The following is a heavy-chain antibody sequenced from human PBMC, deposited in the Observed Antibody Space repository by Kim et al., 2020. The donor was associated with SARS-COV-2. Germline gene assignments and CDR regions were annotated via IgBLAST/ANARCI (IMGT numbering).Heavy chain of an antibody. D-gene: IGHD6-13*01. CDR3: ARMGIAAAGITEFDY. CDR1: GYTFTSYY. V-gene: IGHV1-46*01. J-gene: IGHJ4*02. Sequence: ASVKVSCKASGYTFTSYYMHWVRQAPGQGLEWMGIINPSGGSTSYAQKFQGRVTMTRDTSTSTVYMELSSLRSEDTAVYYCARMGIAAAGITEFDYWGQGTLVTVSS. CDR2: INPSGGST.